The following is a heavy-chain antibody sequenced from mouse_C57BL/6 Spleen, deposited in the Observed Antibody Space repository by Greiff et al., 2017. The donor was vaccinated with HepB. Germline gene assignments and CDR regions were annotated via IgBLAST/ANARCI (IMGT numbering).Heavy chain of an antibody. Sequence: EVKLMESGGDLVKPGGSLKLSCAASGFTFSSYGMSWVRQTPDKRLEWVATISSGGSYTYYPDSVKGRFTISRDNAKNTLYLQMSSLKSEDTAMYYCARHEHDVEGYYFDYWGQGTTLTVSS. J-gene: IGHJ2*01. D-gene: IGHD2-12*01. CDR3: ARHEHDVEGYYFDY. CDR1: GFTFSSYG. CDR2: ISSGGSYT. V-gene: IGHV5-6*01.